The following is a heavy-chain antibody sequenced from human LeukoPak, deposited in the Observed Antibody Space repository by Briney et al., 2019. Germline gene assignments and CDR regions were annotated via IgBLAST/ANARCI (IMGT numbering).Heavy chain of an antibody. CDR2: LKQDGSEK. D-gene: IGHD3-10*01. J-gene: IGHJ4*02. CDR3: ARDDGFYSASGIYQNYFDH. V-gene: IGHV3-7*01. Sequence: GGSLRLSCAAPGFTFSAYWMSWVRQAPGKGLEWVANLKQDGSEKYYVDSVKGRFTISRDNAKNSLYLQMNSLRGEDTAVYYCARDDGFYSASGIYQNYFDHWGQGILVTVSP. CDR1: GFTFSAYW.